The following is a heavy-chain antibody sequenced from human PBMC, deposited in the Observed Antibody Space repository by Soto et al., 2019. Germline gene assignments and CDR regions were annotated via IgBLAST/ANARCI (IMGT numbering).Heavy chain of an antibody. Sequence: SPTLSLTCAISGDSVSSNSAAWNWIRQSPSRGLEWLGRTYYRSKWYNDYAVSVKSRITINPDTSKNQFSLQLNSVTPEDTAVYYCAREVAVAGPSRDAFDIWGQGTMVTVSS. CDR2: TYYRSKWYN. J-gene: IGHJ3*02. D-gene: IGHD6-19*01. CDR3: AREVAVAGPSRDAFDI. V-gene: IGHV6-1*01. CDR1: GDSVSSNSAA.